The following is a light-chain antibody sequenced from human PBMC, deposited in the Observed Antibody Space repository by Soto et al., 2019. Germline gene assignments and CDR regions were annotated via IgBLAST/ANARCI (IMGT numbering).Light chain of an antibody. Sequence: QSVLTQPASVSGSPGQSITISCTGTTSDIGGYNYVSWYQQHPGKAPKLMIYEVTNRPSGVSNRFSGSKSDNTASLTISGLQPEDEADYYCSSSAGIYHYLVFGGGTKLTVL. J-gene: IGLJ3*02. CDR1: TSDIGGYNY. V-gene: IGLV2-14*01. CDR3: SSSAGIYHYLV. CDR2: EVT.